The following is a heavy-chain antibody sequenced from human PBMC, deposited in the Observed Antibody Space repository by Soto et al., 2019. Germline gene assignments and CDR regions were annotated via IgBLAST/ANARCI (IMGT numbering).Heavy chain of an antibody. CDR3: ARELAAGTFDI. Sequence: ASLKVACKASGYTFTNYAMHWVRQAPGQRLEWMGWINAGTGRTKYSQKFQGRVTVTRDTSASTTYMELSSLKSEDMAVYYCARELAAGTFDIWGQGTMVTVSS. D-gene: IGHD6-13*01. CDR1: GYTFTNYA. J-gene: IGHJ3*02. V-gene: IGHV1-3*01. CDR2: INAGTGRT.